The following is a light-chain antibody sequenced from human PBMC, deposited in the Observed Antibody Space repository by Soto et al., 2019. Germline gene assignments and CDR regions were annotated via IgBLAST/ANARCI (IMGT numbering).Light chain of an antibody. CDR3: QSYDSSLSGYVV. V-gene: IGLV1-40*01. CDR1: TSNIGAVYA. J-gene: IGLJ2*01. CDR2: GNS. Sequence: QSVLTQPPSVSGAPGQRVTISCTGSTSNIGAVYAVHWYQQLPGTAPKLLIYGNSDRPSGVPDRFSGSKSGTSASLAITGLQAEDEADYYCQSYDSSLSGYVVFGGGTKVTVL.